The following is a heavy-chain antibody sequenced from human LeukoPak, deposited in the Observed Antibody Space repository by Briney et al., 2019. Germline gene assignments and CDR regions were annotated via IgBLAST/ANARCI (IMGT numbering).Heavy chain of an antibody. Sequence: GGSLRLSCAASGFTFSSYAMHWVRQAPGRGLEWVAVISYDGSNKYYADSAKGRFTISRDNSKNTLYLQMNSLRAEDTAVYYCASDYYGSGSYYPWGQGTLVTVSS. V-gene: IGHV3-30*04. J-gene: IGHJ5*02. D-gene: IGHD3-10*01. CDR3: ASDYYGSGSYYP. CDR2: ISYDGSNK. CDR1: GFTFSSYA.